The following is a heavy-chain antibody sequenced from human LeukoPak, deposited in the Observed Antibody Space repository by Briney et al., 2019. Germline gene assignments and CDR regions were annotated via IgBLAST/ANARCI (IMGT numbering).Heavy chain of an antibody. CDR3: ARTTEGGYTYGYFYYYYMDV. CDR1: GGSISTSNYY. D-gene: IGHD5-18*01. V-gene: IGHV4-39*07. J-gene: IGHJ6*03. Sequence: PSGTLSLTCTVSGGSISTSNYYWGWIRQPPGKGLVWIGNIFYSGSTYYSPSLGSRVTISLDTSRNQLSLKLNSVTAADTAVYYCARTTEGGYTYGYFYYYYMDVWGKGTTVTISS. CDR2: IFYSGST.